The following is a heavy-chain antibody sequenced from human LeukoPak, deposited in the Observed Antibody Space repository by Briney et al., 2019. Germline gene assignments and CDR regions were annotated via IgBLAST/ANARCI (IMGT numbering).Heavy chain of an antibody. Sequence: SETLSLTCAVYGGSFSGYYWSWIRQPPGKGREWIGEINHSGSTNYNPSLKSRVTISVDTSKNQFSLKLSSVTAADTAVYYCARGWRYYYDSSGRGGWFDPWGQGTLVTVSS. CDR1: GGSFSGYY. J-gene: IGHJ5*02. V-gene: IGHV4-34*01. CDR3: ARGWRYYYDSSGRGGWFDP. CDR2: INHSGST. D-gene: IGHD3-22*01.